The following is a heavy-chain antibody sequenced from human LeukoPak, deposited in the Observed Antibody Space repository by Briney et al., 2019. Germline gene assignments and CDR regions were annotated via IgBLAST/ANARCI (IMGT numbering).Heavy chain of an antibody. CDR3: ARGRVIVAARRYYFDY. D-gene: IGHD3-22*01. Sequence: SETLSLTCAVYGGSFSGYYWSWIRQPPGKGLEWIGEINHSGSTNYNPSLKSRVTISVDTSKNQFSLKLSSVTAADTAVYYCARGRVIVAARRYYFDYWGQRTLVTVSS. CDR2: INHSGST. J-gene: IGHJ4*02. V-gene: IGHV4-34*01. CDR1: GGSFSGYY.